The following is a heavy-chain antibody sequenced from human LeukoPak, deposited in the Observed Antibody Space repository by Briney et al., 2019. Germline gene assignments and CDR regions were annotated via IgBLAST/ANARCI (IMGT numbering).Heavy chain of an antibody. CDR3: TRDSGTYNWFDP. V-gene: IGHV3-73*01. CDR2: MDKETNLYAT. Sequence: PGGSLRLSCVASGFTFSDSAIHWVRQSSGKGLEWTGHMDKETNLYATALAASVKGRFTVSRDDSKNTAYLHMNSLKTEDTALYYCTRDSGTYNWFDPWGQGTLVTVSS. CDR1: GFTFSDSA. J-gene: IGHJ5*02. D-gene: IGHD1-26*01.